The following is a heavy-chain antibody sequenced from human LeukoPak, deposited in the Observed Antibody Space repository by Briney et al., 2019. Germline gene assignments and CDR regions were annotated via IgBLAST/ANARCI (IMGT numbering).Heavy chain of an antibody. J-gene: IGHJ4*02. CDR2: IKWNGGST. V-gene: IGHV3-20*04. D-gene: IGHD5-24*01. Sequence: GGSLRLSCAASGFTFSSYTMNWVRQAPGKGLEWVSGIKWNGGSTYYADSVKGRFTISRDNAKNSLYLQMNSLRADDTALYYCAREERWLQSFALVDYWGQGTLVTVSS. CDR1: GFTFSSYT. CDR3: AREERWLQSFALVDY.